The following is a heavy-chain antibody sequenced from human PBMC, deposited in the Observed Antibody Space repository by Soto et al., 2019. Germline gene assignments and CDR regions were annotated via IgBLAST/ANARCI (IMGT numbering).Heavy chain of an antibody. CDR1: SYTCTIYY. D-gene: IGHD6-13*01. J-gene: IGHJ5*02. CDR3: ARSSGGAFGPIIAGYKWLEP. Sequence: GASLKGSFKAPSYTCTIYYIRLVLDAPGQGLELMGISNPNVGSTRFAQTFQGRITMTTDTSRSTVYMELSSLRSEDTAVYYCARSSGGAFGPIIAGYKWLEPWGQGSLVNVSS. V-gene: IGHV1-46*01. CDR2: SNPNVGST.